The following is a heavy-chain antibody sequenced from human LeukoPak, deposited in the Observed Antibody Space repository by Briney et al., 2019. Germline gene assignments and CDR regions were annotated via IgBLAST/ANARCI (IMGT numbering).Heavy chain of an antibody. J-gene: IGHJ4*02. Sequence: GGSLRPSCAASGFTFDDYAMHWVRQAPGKGLEWVSGISWDSGSIGYADSVEGRFTISRDNAKNSLYLQMNSLRAEDMALYYCAKGLRYFDWPLDYWGQGTLVTVSS. CDR2: ISWDSGSI. CDR3: AKGLRYFDWPLDY. D-gene: IGHD3-9*01. V-gene: IGHV3-9*03. CDR1: GFTFDDYA.